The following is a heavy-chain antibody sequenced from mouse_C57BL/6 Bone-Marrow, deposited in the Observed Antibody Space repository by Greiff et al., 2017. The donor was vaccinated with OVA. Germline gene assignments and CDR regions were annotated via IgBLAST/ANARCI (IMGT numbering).Heavy chain of an antibody. D-gene: IGHD2-1*01. Sequence: VQLQQSGAELVRPGSSVKLSCKASGYTFTSYWMHWVKQRPIQGLEWIGNIDPSDSETHSNQKFKDKATLTVDKSSSTAYMQLSSLTSEDSAVYYCARKLHLYWYFDVWGTGTTVTVSS. CDR2: IDPSDSET. J-gene: IGHJ1*03. V-gene: IGHV1-52*01. CDR1: GYTFTSYW. CDR3: ARKLHLYWYFDV.